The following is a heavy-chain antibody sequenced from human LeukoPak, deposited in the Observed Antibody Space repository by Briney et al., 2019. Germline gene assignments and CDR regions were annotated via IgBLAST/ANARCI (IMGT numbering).Heavy chain of an antibody. J-gene: IGHJ6*03. Sequence: SETLSLTCAVFGGSFSGYFWSWIRQPPGKGLEWIGEINESGSTNYNPSLKSRVTISIDTSKNHFSLKLSSVTAADTAVYYCARGGDPPIPTYITIFGVVIMSYYYYMDVWGKGTTVTVSS. V-gene: IGHV4-34*01. CDR3: ARGGDPPIPTYITIFGVVIMSYYYYMDV. D-gene: IGHD3-3*01. CDR1: GGSFSGYF. CDR2: INESGST.